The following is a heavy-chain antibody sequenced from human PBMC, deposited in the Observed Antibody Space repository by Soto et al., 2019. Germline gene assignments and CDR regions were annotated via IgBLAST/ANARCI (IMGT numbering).Heavy chain of an antibody. CDR2: IDPNSGGT. V-gene: IGHV1-2*02. D-gene: IGHD1-26*01. CDR3: ASVMSGSYLGHGYYFDD. Sequence: ASVKVSCKASRYTFTGYYMHWVRQAPGQGLEWMGWIDPNSGGTDYAQKFQGRVTMTRDTSISTAYMELSRLRVDDKAVYYCASVMSGSYLGHGYYFDDWGQGTLVTVSS. J-gene: IGHJ4*02. CDR1: RYTFTGYY.